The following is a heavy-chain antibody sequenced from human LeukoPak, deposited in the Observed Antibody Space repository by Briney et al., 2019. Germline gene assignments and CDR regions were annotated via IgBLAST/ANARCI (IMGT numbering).Heavy chain of an antibody. CDR3: ARIGAAGVDS. V-gene: IGHV3-7*03. CDR2: IKQDGSEK. CDR1: GFTFSRYW. Sequence: GGSLRLSCAASGFTFSRYWMSWGRQAPGKGLEWVVNIKQDGSEKYYVDSVKGRFTISRDNSKSSLYLQMNSLRAEDTAVYYCARIGAAGVDSWGLGTLVTVSS. D-gene: IGHD6-13*01. J-gene: IGHJ4*02.